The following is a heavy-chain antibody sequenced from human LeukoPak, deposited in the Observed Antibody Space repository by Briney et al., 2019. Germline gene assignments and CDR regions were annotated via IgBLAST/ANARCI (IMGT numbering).Heavy chain of an antibody. J-gene: IGHJ4*02. Sequence: ASVKLSCKASGYTFTSYDINWVRQATGQRLEWMGWMNPNSGNTGYAQKFQARVTITTNTSISTAYLELSNLRSEDTVVYYCATVGIAAPSYWGQGTLVTVSS. D-gene: IGHD6-13*01. CDR3: ATVGIAAPSY. V-gene: IGHV1-8*03. CDR2: MNPNSGNT. CDR1: GYTFTSYD.